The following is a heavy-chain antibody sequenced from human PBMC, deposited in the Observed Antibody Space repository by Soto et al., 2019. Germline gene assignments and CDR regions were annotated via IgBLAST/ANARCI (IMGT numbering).Heavy chain of an antibody. D-gene: IGHD6-13*01. Sequence: EVQLLESGGNWVQRGGSLRLSCAASGFTFSSYAMSWVRQVPGKGLEWVSAISGTGGSTYYADSEKGRFTISRDNSKNTVHLQMNSLRAEDTAIYYCAKGVRQQVAPHPFDYWGQATLVTVSS. CDR3: AKGVRQQVAPHPFDY. J-gene: IGHJ4*02. V-gene: IGHV3-23*01. CDR1: GFTFSSYA. CDR2: ISGTGGST.